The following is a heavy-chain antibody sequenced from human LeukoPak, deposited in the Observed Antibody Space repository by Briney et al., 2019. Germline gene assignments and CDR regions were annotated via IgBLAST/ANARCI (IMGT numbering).Heavy chain of an antibody. CDR1: GFTFSSYG. J-gene: IGHJ4*02. CDR2: IWYDGSNK. Sequence: GGSLRLSCAASGFTFSSYGMHWVRQAPGKGLEWVAVIWYDGSNKYYADSVKGRFTISRDNSKNTLYLQMNSLRAEDTAVYYCGRGPRAATGRSYDYWGQGTLVTVSS. CDR3: GRGPRAATGRSYDY. V-gene: IGHV3-33*01. D-gene: IGHD6-13*01.